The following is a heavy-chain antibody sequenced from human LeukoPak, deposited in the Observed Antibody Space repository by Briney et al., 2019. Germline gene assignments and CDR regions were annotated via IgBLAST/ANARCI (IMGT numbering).Heavy chain of an antibody. D-gene: IGHD3-16*02. J-gene: IGHJ4*02. Sequence: PSETLSLTSNVSGDSISSGDYFWSWIRQPPGKGLEWIGYIYYSGSTYYNPPLKSRVSISLDRSKNQFSLKLRSVTAADTAVYYCARGPSVRLGELSLDYWGQGTLVTVSS. CDR1: GDSISSGDYF. CDR3: ARGPSVRLGELSLDY. CDR2: IYYSGST. V-gene: IGHV4-30-4*01.